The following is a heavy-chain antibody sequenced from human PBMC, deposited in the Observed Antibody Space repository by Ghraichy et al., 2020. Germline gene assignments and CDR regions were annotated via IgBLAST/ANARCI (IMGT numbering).Heavy chain of an antibody. Sequence: GGSLRLSCIASGFTFSNYWMNWVRQAPGKGLEWVANIKPGDGSEMYYVDSVKGRFTISRDNAQNSLYLQMNSLRAEDTAVYYCVRDTEWSFAYWGQGTLVTVSS. D-gene: IGHD3-3*01. J-gene: IGHJ4*02. CDR2: IKPGDGSEM. V-gene: IGHV3-7*01. CDR1: GFTFSNYW. CDR3: VRDTEWSFAY.